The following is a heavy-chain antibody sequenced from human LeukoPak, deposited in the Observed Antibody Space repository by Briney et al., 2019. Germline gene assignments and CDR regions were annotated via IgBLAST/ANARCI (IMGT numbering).Heavy chain of an antibody. CDR2: INADGSVK. Sequence: TGGSLRLSCAAFGLTFSSNWMSWVRQAPGKGLEWVATINADGSVKHYVDSVKGRFTISRDNAKNSLCLQMDTLRAEDTAVYYCAKSLGTGAPYDYWGQGTLVTVSS. D-gene: IGHD1-1*01. V-gene: IGHV3-7*01. J-gene: IGHJ4*02. CDR1: GLTFSSNW. CDR3: AKSLGTGAPYDY.